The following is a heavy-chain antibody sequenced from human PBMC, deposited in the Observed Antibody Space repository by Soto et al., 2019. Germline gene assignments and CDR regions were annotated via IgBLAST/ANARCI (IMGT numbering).Heavy chain of an antibody. Sequence: PSETLSLTCTVAGGSISGSGSYWAWIRQPPGKGLEWIGSIYYSGITYDNPSLKSRVTMSVHTSKNQFSLKLSSVTAADTAVYYCARWAHHAAAGSVYFDYWGQGTLVTVSS. V-gene: IGHV4-39*07. CDR2: IYYSGIT. CDR3: ARWAHHAAAGSVYFDY. D-gene: IGHD6-13*01. CDR1: GGSISGSGSY. J-gene: IGHJ4*02.